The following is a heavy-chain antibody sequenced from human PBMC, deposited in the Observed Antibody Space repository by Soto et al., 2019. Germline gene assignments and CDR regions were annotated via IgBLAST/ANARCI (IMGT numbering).Heavy chain of an antibody. CDR1: GYTFTGYS. Sequence: QVQLVQSGAEVKKPGASVKVSCKASGYTFTGYSMHWVRQAPGQGLEWMGWINPNSGGTNYAQKFQGWVTMTRDTSISTAYMELSRLRSDDTAVYYCASSVGIAAAGSYYYYYGMDVWGQGTTVTVSS. V-gene: IGHV1-2*04. CDR2: INPNSGGT. D-gene: IGHD6-13*01. J-gene: IGHJ6*02. CDR3: ASSVGIAAAGSYYYYYGMDV.